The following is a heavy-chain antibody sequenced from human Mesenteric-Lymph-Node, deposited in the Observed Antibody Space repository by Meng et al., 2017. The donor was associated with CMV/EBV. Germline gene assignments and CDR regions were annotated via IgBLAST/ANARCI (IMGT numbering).Heavy chain of an antibody. V-gene: IGHV3-48*03. CDR2: ISSSGSTI. J-gene: IGHJ6*02. CDR3: ARDLSDRGSNYYYYYGMDV. D-gene: IGHD1-1*01. Sequence: GEFLKIFCAASGFTFSGYEMNWVRQAPGKGLEWVSYISSSGSTIYYADSVKGRFTISRDNAKNSLYLQMNSLRAEDTALYHCARDLSDRGSNYYYYYGMDVWGQGTTVTVSS. CDR1: GFTFSGYE.